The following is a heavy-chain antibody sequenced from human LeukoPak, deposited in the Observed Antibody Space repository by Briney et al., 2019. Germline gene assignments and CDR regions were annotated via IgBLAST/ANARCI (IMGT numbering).Heavy chain of an antibody. CDR2: INHSGST. CDR1: GGPFSGYY. V-gene: IGHV4-34*01. D-gene: IGHD2-2*02. Sequence: PSETLSLTCAVYGGPFSGYYWSWIRQPPGKGLEWIGEINHSGSTNYNPSLKSRVTISVDTSKNQFSLKLSSVTAADTAVYYCARGPYTSYWGQGTLVTVSS. CDR3: ARGPYTSY. J-gene: IGHJ4*02.